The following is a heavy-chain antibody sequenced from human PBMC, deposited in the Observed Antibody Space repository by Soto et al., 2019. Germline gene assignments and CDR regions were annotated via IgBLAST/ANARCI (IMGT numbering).Heavy chain of an antibody. J-gene: IGHJ6*03. CDR3: ARGRYCSGGSFRISCYHYYYMDV. V-gene: IGHV3-48*01. D-gene: IGHD2-15*01. CDR2: ISSSSSTI. CDR1: GFTFSSYS. Sequence: GGSLRLSCAASGFTFSSYSMNWVRQAPGKGLEWVSYISSSSSTIYYADSVKGRFTISRDNAKNSLYLQMNSLRAGDTAVYYCARGRYCSGGSFRISCYHYYYMDVWGKGITVTVSS.